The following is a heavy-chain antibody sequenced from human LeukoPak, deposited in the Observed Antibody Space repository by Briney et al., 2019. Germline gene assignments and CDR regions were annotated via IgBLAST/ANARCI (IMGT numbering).Heavy chain of an antibody. V-gene: IGHV3-43*02. CDR3: ATRPFYRYCGGDCSPRQDDY. CDR2: ISGDGGST. CDR1: GFTFDDYA. Sequence: GGSLRLSCAASGFTFDDYAMHWVRQAPGKGLEWVSLISGDGGSTYYADSVKGRFTISRDDSKNPLYLQMNSLRTEDTALYYCATRPFYRYCGGDCSPRQDDYWGQGTLVTVSS. J-gene: IGHJ4*02. D-gene: IGHD2-21*02.